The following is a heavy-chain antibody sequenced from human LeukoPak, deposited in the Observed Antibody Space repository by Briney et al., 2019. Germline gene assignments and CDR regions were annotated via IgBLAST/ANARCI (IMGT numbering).Heavy chain of an antibody. J-gene: IGHJ3*02. CDR3: ARCPGVGAFDI. V-gene: IGHV4-34*01. CDR1: GGSFSGYY. Sequence: PSETLSLTCSVYGGSFSGYYWNWIRQPPGKGLEWIGEINHSGSTNYNPSLKSRVTISIHTSKNQFSLKLSSVTAADTAVYYCARCPGVGAFDIWGQGTMVTVSS. CDR2: INHSGST. D-gene: IGHD2-8*01.